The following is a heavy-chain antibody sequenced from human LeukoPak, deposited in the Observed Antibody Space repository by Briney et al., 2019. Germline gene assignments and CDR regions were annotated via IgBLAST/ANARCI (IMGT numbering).Heavy chain of an antibody. V-gene: IGHV3-7*03. CDR3: ASLDTAKQPLANH. J-gene: IGHJ5*02. CDR1: GFIVSNSY. Sequence: GGSLRLSCAASGFIVSNSYMSWVRQAPGKGLEWVANIREERGQEYYVDSVKGRFTISKNSAKNSLYLQMNTLRVEDTAMYYCASLDTAKQPLANHWGQGTLVTVSS. D-gene: IGHD5-18*01. CDR2: IREERGQE.